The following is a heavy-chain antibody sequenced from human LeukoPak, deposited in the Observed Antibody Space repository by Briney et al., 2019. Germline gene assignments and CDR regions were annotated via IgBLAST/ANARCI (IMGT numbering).Heavy chain of an antibody. CDR1: GGTFSSYA. Sequence: ASVKVSRKASGGTFSSYAISWVRQAPGQGLEWMGGIIPVFGTANYAQKFQGRVTITADESTSTAYMELSSLKSEDTAVYYCARDRVVGLGIDNAFDIWGHGTMVTVSS. V-gene: IGHV1-69*13. CDR3: ARDRVVGLGIDNAFDI. CDR2: IIPVFGTA. D-gene: IGHD2-15*01. J-gene: IGHJ3*02.